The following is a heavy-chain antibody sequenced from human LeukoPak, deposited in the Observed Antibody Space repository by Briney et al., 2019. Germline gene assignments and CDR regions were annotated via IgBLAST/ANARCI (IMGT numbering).Heavy chain of an antibody. D-gene: IGHD2-15*01. J-gene: IGHJ6*02. CDR2: ISAYNGNT. CDR3: ARDPNTGGGVVVAAAVTTGDYYYGMDV. V-gene: IGHV1-18*01. CDR1: GYTFTSYG. Sequence: ASVKVSCKASGYTFTSYGISWVRQAPGQGLEWMGWISAYNGNTNYAQKLQGRVTMTTDTSTSTAYMELRSLRSDDTAVYYCARDPNTGGGVVVAAAVTTGDYYYGMDVWGQGTTVTVSS.